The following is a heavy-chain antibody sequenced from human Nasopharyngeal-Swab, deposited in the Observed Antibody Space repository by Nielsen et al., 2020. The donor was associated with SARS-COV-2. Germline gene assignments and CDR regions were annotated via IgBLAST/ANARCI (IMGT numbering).Heavy chain of an antibody. CDR3: ARRSSRDYYDSSGYEDY. Sequence: ASVKVSCKASCYTFTSYGISWVRQAPGQGLEWRGWISAYNGNTTYAQKLQGRVTMTTDTSTSTAYMELRSLRSDDTAVYYCARRSSRDYYDSSGYEDYWGQGTLVTVSS. V-gene: IGHV1-18*01. CDR1: CYTFTSYG. J-gene: IGHJ4*02. CDR2: ISAYNGNT. D-gene: IGHD3-22*01.